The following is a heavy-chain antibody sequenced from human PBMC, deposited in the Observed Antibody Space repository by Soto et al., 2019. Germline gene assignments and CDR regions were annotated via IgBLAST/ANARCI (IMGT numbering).Heavy chain of an antibody. CDR1: GYRFTSYW. Sequence: PGESLKISCRTSGYRFTSYWIAWVRQMPGKGLEWMGIIFPSDSDTRYSPSFQGQVTISADRSTSTVFLQWASLKASDTAVYFCARKGKSGYRNWFDPWGQGTLVTVSS. CDR3: ARKGKSGYRNWFDP. V-gene: IGHV5-51*01. D-gene: IGHD3-22*01. J-gene: IGHJ5*02. CDR2: IFPSDSDT.